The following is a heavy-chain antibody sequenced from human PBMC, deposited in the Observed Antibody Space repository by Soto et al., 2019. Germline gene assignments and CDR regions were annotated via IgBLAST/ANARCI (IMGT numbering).Heavy chain of an antibody. CDR3: ARGGGFCGADCYKGGIDY. CDR2: INSDGSST. D-gene: IGHD2-21*02. J-gene: IGHJ4*02. Sequence: PGGSLRLSCAASGFTFSSYWMHWVRQAPGKGLVWVSRINSDGSSTSYADSVKGRFTISRDNSKNTLFLQMNSLRAEDTALYYCARGGGFCGADCYKGGIDYWGQGALVTVSS. V-gene: IGHV3-74*01. CDR1: GFTFSSYW.